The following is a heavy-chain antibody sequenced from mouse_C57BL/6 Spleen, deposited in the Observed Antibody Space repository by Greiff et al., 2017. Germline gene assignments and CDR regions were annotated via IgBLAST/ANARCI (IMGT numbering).Heavy chain of an antibody. D-gene: IGHD1-1*01. J-gene: IGHJ2*01. CDR2: ISDGGSYT. Sequence: EVKVVESGGGLVKPGGSLKLSCAASGFTFSSYAMSWVRQTPEKRLEWVATISDGGSYTYYPDNVKGRFTISRDNAKNNLYLQMSHLKSEDTAMYYCARGHYYGSSYEYWGQGTTLTVSS. V-gene: IGHV5-4*03. CDR3: ARGHYYGSSYEY. CDR1: GFTFSSYA.